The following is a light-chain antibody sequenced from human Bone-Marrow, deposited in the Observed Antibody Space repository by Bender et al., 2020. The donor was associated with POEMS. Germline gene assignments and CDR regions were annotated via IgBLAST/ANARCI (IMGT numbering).Light chain of an antibody. V-gene: IGLV1-44*01. Sequence: QSVLTQPPSASGPPGQSVTISCSGTSSNFGNNAANWYQHVPGTAPKLLIYSNNQRPSGVPDRFAASTSGTSASLAISCLHSDDEADYYCSSWDDSLNGWVFGGGTKLTVL. CDR2: SNN. CDR1: SSNFGNNA. CDR3: SSWDDSLNGWV. J-gene: IGLJ3*02.